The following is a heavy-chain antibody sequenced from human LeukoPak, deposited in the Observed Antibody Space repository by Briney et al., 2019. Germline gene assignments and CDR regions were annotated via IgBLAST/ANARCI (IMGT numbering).Heavy chain of an antibody. CDR1: GFTFDDYA. J-gene: IGHJ4*02. CDR3: AKDIRGSTSWYGLDY. Sequence: GGSLRLSCAASGFTFDDYAMHWVRQAPGKGLEWVSLISWDGGSTYYADSVKGRFTISRDNSKNSLFLQMNSLRAEDTALYFCAKDIRGSTSWYGLDYWGQGTLVTVSS. CDR2: ISWDGGST. D-gene: IGHD6-13*01. V-gene: IGHV3-43D*03.